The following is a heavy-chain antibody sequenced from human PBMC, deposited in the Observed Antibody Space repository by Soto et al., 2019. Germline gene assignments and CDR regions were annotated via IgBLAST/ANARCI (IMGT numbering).Heavy chain of an antibody. Sequence: QVQLVESGGGVVQPGRSLRLSCAASGFTFSTYGMHWVRQAPGKGLEWVAVIVKDGSEKYYGDSVKGRFTISRDNSKNTLYLEMSSLRADDTAVDYCASDDDYVDNGLDYWGQGTLVTVSS. V-gene: IGHV3-33*01. J-gene: IGHJ4*02. D-gene: IGHD4-17*01. CDR1: GFTFSTYG. CDR3: ASDDDYVDNGLDY. CDR2: IVKDGSEK.